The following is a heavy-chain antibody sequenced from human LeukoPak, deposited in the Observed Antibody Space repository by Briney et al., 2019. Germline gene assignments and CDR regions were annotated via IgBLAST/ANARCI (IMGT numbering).Heavy chain of an antibody. CDR3: ARTLLDGPASFDY. J-gene: IGHJ4*02. D-gene: IGHD2-15*01. V-gene: IGHV3-30*07. Sequence: SRDNSKNTLYLQMNSLRAEDTAVYYCARTLLDGPASFDYWGQGTLVTVSS.